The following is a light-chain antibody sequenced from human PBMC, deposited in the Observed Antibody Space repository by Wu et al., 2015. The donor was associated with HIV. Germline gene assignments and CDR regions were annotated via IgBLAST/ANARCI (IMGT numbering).Light chain of an antibody. CDR1: QTVTTY. J-gene: IGKJ1*01. Sequence: DIQMTQSLSSLSASVGDRVTITCRASQTVTTYLNWYQQKLGKAPTLLIYAASSLQSGVPPRFSGSGSGTDFTLTISSLQPEDFATYYCQQSYTTPPTFGQGTKVEIK. CDR2: AAS. V-gene: IGKV1-39*01. CDR3: QQSYTTPPT.